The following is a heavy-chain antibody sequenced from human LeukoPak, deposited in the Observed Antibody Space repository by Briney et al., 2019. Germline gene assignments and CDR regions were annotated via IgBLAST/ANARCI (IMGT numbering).Heavy chain of an antibody. V-gene: IGHV3-23*01. J-gene: IGHJ3*02. CDR3: AKSVTAAGTYAFDI. CDR2: LRGNGGST. CDR1: GFTFSSYG. D-gene: IGHD6-13*01. Sequence: GGSLRLSCAASGFTFSSYGMHWVRQAPGKGLEWVSSLRGNGGSTEYVDSVRGRFVISRDNSRNTLYLQMNSLRAEDTAVYYCAKSVTAAGTYAFDIWGQGTVVTVSS.